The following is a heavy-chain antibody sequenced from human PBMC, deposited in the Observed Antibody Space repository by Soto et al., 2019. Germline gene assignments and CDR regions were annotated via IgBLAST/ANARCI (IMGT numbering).Heavy chain of an antibody. CDR3: ARDPVGGTGGY. CDR2: ISAYNGNR. J-gene: IGHJ4*02. Sequence: GASVKISCKASGYTFTSYGISWVRQAPGQGLEWMGWISAYNGNRNYAQKVQGRVTMTTDTSTNTAYMEVRSPRSDDTAVYYCARDPVGGTGGYWGKGPLVTVSS. D-gene: IGHD1-26*01. CDR1: GYTFTSYG. V-gene: IGHV1-18*01.